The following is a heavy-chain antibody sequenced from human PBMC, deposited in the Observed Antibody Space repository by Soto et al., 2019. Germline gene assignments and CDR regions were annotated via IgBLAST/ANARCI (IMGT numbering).Heavy chain of an antibody. J-gene: IGHJ4*02. Sequence: QVQLQESGPGLVKPSETLSLTCTVSGGSISSYYWSWIRQPPGKGLEWIGYIYYSGSTNYNPSLKSRVTISVDTSKNQFSLKLSSVTAADTAVYYCARSGSYRLFDYWGQGTLVTVSS. CDR1: GGSISSYY. CDR2: IYYSGST. V-gene: IGHV4-59*01. CDR3: ARSGSYRLFDY. D-gene: IGHD1-26*01.